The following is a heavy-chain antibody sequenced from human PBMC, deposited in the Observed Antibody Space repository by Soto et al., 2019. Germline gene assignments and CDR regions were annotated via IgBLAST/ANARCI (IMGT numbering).Heavy chain of an antibody. CDR1: GFTFSTHL. CDR3: AKDGEGVANFDY. V-gene: IGHV3-74*01. CDR2: INSDGTTA. J-gene: IGHJ4*02. D-gene: IGHD3-10*01. Sequence: EVQLVEAGGGVVQPGGSLRLSCAASGFTFSTHLMHWVRQGPGKGLVWVSRINSDGTTAAYADSVQGRFTISRDNAKNTLYLHMTSLRGEDTAVYYCAKDGEGVANFDYWGQGTRVTVSS.